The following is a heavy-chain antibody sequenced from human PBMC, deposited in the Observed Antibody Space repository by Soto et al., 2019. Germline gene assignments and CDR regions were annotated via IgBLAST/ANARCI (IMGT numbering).Heavy chain of an antibody. D-gene: IGHD4-4*01. V-gene: IGHV4-59*08. Sequence: QLQLQESGPGLVNPSETLSLTCTVSGGSVIGYYWSWIRQSPGKGLEWIAYIYYIWSSNSNPSLKSRVTISVDTSKNPLSLKLSSVTAADTAVDDCARHCNEYRKSLDYWGQGNLVTVSS. J-gene: IGHJ4*02. CDR1: GGSVIGYY. CDR2: IYYIWSS. CDR3: ARHCNEYRKSLDY.